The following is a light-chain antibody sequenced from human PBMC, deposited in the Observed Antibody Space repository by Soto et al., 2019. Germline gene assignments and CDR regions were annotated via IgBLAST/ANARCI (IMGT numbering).Light chain of an antibody. J-gene: IGKJ2*01. CDR2: TAS. Sequence: DIQMTQSPSTLSASVGDRVTITCRASQSISSWLAWYQQKPGKAPILLIYTASSLESGVPSRFSGSGSGTEFTLTISSLQPDDFATYYCQQYNSYPRTFGQGTKLEIK. V-gene: IGKV1-5*03. CDR1: QSISSW. CDR3: QQYNSYPRT.